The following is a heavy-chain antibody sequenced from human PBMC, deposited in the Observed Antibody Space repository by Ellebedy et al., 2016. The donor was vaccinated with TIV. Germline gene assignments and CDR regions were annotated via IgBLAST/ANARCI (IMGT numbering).Heavy chain of an antibody. J-gene: IGHJ4*02. CDR3: ARDLETTTWVVEY. CDR1: GFTFSDYY. D-gene: IGHD2-21*01. V-gene: IGHV3-11*06. CDR2: ISDTCTFI. Sequence: GESLKISCAASGFTFSDYYMSWVRQAPGKSPEWVSFISDTCTFIEYADTVKGRFTISRDNAKSSLYLQMNSLRVDDTAVYYCARDLETTTWVVEYWGQGTLVTVSP.